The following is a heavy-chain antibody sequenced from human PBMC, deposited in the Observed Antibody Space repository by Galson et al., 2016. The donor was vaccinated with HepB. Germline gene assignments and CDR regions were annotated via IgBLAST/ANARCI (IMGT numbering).Heavy chain of an antibody. V-gene: IGHV4-34*01. CDR3: ARDTFYYSYYYMDV. D-gene: IGHD5-18*01. J-gene: IGHJ6*03. Sequence: SETLSLTCAVYGGSFSNYYWSWIRQPPGKGLEWIGEINDSGSTNYNPSLKSRVTISVDTSKNQFSLTLSSVTAADTAVYYCARDTFYYSYYYMDVWGKGTTATVFS. CDR2: INDSGST. CDR1: GGSFSNYY.